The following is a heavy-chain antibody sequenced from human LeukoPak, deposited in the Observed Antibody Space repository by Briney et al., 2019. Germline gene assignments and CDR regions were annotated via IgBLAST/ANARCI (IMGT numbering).Heavy chain of an antibody. V-gene: IGHV3-23*01. D-gene: IGHD3-3*01. CDR2: ISGSGGST. CDR1: GFTFSSYT. Sequence: GGSLRLSCVGSGFTFSSYTMSWVRQAPGKGLEWVSAISGSGGSTYYADSVKGRFTISRDNSKNTLYLQMNSLRAEDTAVYYCAKDQETYYDFWSGFDAFDIWGQGTMVTVSS. CDR3: AKDQETYYDFWSGFDAFDI. J-gene: IGHJ3*02.